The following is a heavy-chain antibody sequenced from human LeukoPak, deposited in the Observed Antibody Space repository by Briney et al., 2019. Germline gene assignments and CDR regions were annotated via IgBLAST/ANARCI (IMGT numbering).Heavy chain of an antibody. Sequence: PGGSLRLSCAASGFTFSSYSMNWVRQAPGKGLEWVSSISSSSSYIYYADSVKGRFTISRDNAKNSLYLQMNRLRAEDTAVYYRARGTVVAATLFDYWGQGTLVTVSS. V-gene: IGHV3-21*01. J-gene: IGHJ4*02. CDR2: ISSSSSYI. D-gene: IGHD2-15*01. CDR3: ARGTVVAATLFDY. CDR1: GFTFSSYS.